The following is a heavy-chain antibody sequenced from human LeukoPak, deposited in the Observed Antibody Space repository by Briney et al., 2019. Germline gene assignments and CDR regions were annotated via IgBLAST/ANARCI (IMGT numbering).Heavy chain of an antibody. V-gene: IGHV3-30-3*01. J-gene: IGHJ3*02. CDR2: ISYDGSNK. Sequence: GGSLRLSCAASGFTFSSYAMHWVRQAPGKGLEWVAVISYDGSNKYYADSVKGRFTISRDNSKNTLYLQMNSLRAEDTAVYYCARAGGQQLGAFDIWGQGTMVTVSS. CDR1: GFTFSSYA. CDR3: ARAGGQQLGAFDI. D-gene: IGHD6-13*01.